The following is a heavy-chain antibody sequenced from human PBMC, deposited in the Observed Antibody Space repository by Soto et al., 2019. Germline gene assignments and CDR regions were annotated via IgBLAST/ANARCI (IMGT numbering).Heavy chain of an antibody. V-gene: IGHV3-74*01. D-gene: IGHD4-17*01. J-gene: IGHJ5*01. CDR1: GFTFFAYW. CDR2: INSDGSHT. Sequence: EVQLVESGGGLVQPGGSLRLSCAASGFTFFAYWIHWVRQVPGKGLVWVSRINSDGSHTRYADSVRGRFTISRDNXXXXXXXXXXXXXXXXXXXYDCAKEGDYGDYAGENWFDSWGQGSLVTVSS. CDR3: AKEGDYGDYAGENWFDS.